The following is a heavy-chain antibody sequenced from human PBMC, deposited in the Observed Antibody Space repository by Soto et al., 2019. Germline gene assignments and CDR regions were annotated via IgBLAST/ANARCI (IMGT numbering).Heavy chain of an antibody. Sequence: ASVKVSCKASGYTFTSYGISWVRQAPGQGLEWMGWISAYNGNTNYAQKLQGRVTMTTDTSTSTAYMELRSLRSDDTAVYYCARDLSTTGTTAFDIWGQGTIVTVSS. D-gene: IGHD1-1*01. CDR2: ISAYNGNT. J-gene: IGHJ3*02. CDR3: ARDLSTTGTTAFDI. V-gene: IGHV1-18*01. CDR1: GYTFTSYG.